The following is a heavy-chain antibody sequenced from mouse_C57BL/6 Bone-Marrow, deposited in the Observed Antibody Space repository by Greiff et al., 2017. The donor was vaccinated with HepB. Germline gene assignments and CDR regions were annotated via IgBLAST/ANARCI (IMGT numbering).Heavy chain of an antibody. CDR3: AKMGDYFYFDY. V-gene: IGHV2-5*01. Sequence: VQRVESGPGLVQPSQSLSITCTVSGFSLTSYGVHWVRQSPGKGLEWLGVIWRGGSTDYNAAFMSRLSITKDNSKSQVFFKMNSLQADDTAIYDCAKMGDYFYFDYWGQGTTLTVSS. CDR1: GFSLTSYG. CDR2: IWRGGST. D-gene: IGHD1-1*01. J-gene: IGHJ2*01.